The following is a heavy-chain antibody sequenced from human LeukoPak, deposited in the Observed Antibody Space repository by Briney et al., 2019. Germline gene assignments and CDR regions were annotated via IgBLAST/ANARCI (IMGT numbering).Heavy chain of an antibody. J-gene: IGHJ4*02. V-gene: IGHV3-48*03. CDR2: ISSSGSTI. CDR1: GFTFSSYE. Sequence: GGSLRLSCAASGFTFSSYEMNWVRQAPGKGLEWLSYISSSGSTIYYADSVKGRFTISRDNAKNSLYLQMNSLRAEDTAVYYCASARKTYYYDSSGYLDWGQGTLVTVSS. D-gene: IGHD3-22*01. CDR3: ASARKTYYYDSSGYLD.